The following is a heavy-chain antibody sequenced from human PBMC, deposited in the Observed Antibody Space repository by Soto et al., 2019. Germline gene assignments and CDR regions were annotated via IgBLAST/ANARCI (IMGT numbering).Heavy chain of an antibody. CDR2: IYYSGST. J-gene: IGHJ4*02. V-gene: IGHV4-39*01. Sequence: PSETPSLTCTVSGGSISSSSYYWGWIRQPPGKGLEWIGSIYYSGSTYYNPSLKSRVTISVDTSKNQFSLKLSSVTAADTAVYYCARRAWTYYDILTGYYPIDYWGQGTLVTVSS. CDR3: ARRAWTYYDILTGYYPIDY. D-gene: IGHD3-9*01. CDR1: GGSISSSSYY.